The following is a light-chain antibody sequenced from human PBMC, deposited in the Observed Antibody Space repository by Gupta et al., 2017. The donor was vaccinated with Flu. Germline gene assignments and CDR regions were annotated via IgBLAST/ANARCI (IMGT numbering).Light chain of an antibody. Sequence: GQTDRITGSGDAVAKKYAYWYQQKPGQAPVLGIYKDSERPSGIPERFSGSSSGTTGTLTISGVQAEEEADYYCQSADSSGTCVVFGGGTKLTVL. J-gene: IGLJ2*01. V-gene: IGLV3-25*01. CDR1: AVAKKY. CDR3: QSADSSGTCVV. CDR2: KDS.